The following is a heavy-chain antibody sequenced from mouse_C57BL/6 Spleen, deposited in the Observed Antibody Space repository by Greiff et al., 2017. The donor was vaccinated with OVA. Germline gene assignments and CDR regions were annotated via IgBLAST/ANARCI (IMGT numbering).Heavy chain of an antibody. CDR2: ISSGGDYI. CDR3: TRVGNYYGSSDYFDY. CDR1: GFTFSSYA. V-gene: IGHV5-9-1*02. D-gene: IGHD1-1*01. Sequence: DVKLVESGEGLVKPGGSLKLSCAASGFTFSSYAMSWVRQTPEKRLEWVAYISSGGDYIYYADTVKGRFTIFRDNARNTLYLQMSSLKSEDTAMYYCTRVGNYYGSSDYFDYWGQGTTLTVSS. J-gene: IGHJ2*01.